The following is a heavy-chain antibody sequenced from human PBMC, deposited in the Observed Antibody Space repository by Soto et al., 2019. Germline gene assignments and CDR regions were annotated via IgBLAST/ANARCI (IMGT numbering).Heavy chain of an antibody. V-gene: IGHV4-59*01. CDR3: ERLDLLTGYSY. J-gene: IGHJ4*02. CDR2: ISYNGST. CDR1: GGSINTYY. D-gene: IGHD3-9*01. Sequence: SETLSLTCTVSGGSINTYYWSWIRQPPGKGLEWIGYISYNGSTSYDPSLKSRVTISVDTSKNQFSLKLSSVTAADTAVYYCERLDLLTGYSYWGQGNLVTVS.